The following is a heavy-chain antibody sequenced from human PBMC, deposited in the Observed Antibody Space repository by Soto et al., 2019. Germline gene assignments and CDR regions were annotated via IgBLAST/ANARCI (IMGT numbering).Heavy chain of an antibody. V-gene: IGHV1-69*02. CDR2: IIPIIDFA. Sequence: QLPLVQSGAEVKKPGSSVKVSCKASGGTFTSYTISWVRQAPGQGLEWMGRIIPIIDFANYTQKFQGRVTLTADKSTSTAYMELSSLRSEDTAVYYCARAYGSGSYPTDYWGQGTLVTVSS. CDR3: ARAYGSGSYPTDY. CDR1: GGTFTSYT. J-gene: IGHJ4*02. D-gene: IGHD3-10*01.